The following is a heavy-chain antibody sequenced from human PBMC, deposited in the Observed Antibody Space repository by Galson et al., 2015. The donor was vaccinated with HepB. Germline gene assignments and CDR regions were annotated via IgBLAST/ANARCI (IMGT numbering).Heavy chain of an antibody. CDR1: GFTFTSSA. CDR2: IVVGSGNT. V-gene: IGHV1-58*01. Sequence: SVKVSCKASGFTFTSSAVQWVRQARGQRLEWIGWIVVGSGNTNYAQKFQERVTITRDMSTSTAYMELSSLRSEGTAVYYCAAGEVVVVPAASYYYYGMDVWGQGTTVTVSS. J-gene: IGHJ6*02. CDR3: AAGEVVVVPAASYYYYGMDV. D-gene: IGHD2-2*01.